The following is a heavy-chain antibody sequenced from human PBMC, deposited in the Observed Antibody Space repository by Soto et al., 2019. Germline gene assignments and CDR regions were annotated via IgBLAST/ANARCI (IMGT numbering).Heavy chain of an antibody. V-gene: IGHV3-9*01. CDR2: ISWNGGTI. Sequence: SLKISCAASGFTFDDYAMHWVRQAPGKGLEWVSGISWNGGTIGYADSVKGRFTISRDNAKNSLYLQMNSLRAEDTALYYCAKDSLGYYYMDVWGKGTTVTVSS. CDR1: GFTFDDYA. D-gene: IGHD3-16*01. J-gene: IGHJ6*03. CDR3: AKDSLGYYYMDV.